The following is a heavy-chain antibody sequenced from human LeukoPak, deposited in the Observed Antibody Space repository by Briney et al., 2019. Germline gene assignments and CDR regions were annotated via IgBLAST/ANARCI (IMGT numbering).Heavy chain of an antibody. CDR3: ARDRGGSYDFDY. Sequence: PGGSLRLSCAASGFTFSDYYMSWIRQAPGKGLEWVSYISSSGSSTFYTDSVKGRFTISRDNAKNSLYLQMNSLRAEDTAVYYCARDRGGSYDFDYWGQGTLVTVSS. CDR2: ISSSGSST. CDR1: GFTFSDYY. V-gene: IGHV3-11*01. J-gene: IGHJ4*02. D-gene: IGHD1-26*01.